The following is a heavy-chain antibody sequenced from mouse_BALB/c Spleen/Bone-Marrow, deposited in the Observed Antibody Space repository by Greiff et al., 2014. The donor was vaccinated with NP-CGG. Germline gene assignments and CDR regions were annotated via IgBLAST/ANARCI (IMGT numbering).Heavy chain of an antibody. CDR1: GFNIKDTY. CDR3: ARYFYGSSYCDY. Sequence: DVQLKESGAELVKPGASVKLSCKASGFNIKDTYMHWVKQRPEQGLEWIGRIDPANGNTKFDQKFQGKATITADTSSNTAYLQLINLTSEDTAVYFCARYFYGSSYCDYWGQGASLTVPS. J-gene: IGHJ2*02. D-gene: IGHD1-1*01. CDR2: IDPANGNT. V-gene: IGHV14-3*02.